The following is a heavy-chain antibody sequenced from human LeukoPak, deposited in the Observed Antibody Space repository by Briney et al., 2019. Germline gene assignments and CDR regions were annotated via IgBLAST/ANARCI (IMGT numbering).Heavy chain of an antibody. Sequence: SETLSLTCTVSGGSISSSSYYWGWIRQPPGKGLEWIGSIYYSGSTYYNPSLKSRVTISVDTSKNQFSLKLSSVTAADTAVYYCARGPRTPHPFKGGGGYVTFDYWGQGTLVTVSS. CDR3: ARGPRTPHPFKGGGGYVTFDY. CDR1: GGSISSSSYY. J-gene: IGHJ4*02. V-gene: IGHV4-39*01. D-gene: IGHD5-12*01. CDR2: IYYSGST.